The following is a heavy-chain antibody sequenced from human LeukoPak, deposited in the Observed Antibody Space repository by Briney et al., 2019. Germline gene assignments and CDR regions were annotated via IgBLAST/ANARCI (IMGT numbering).Heavy chain of an antibody. V-gene: IGHV4-39*02. CDR3: ARPLGYCSGGSCYGDAFDV. J-gene: IGHJ3*01. D-gene: IGHD2-15*01. Sequence: PSETLSLTCTVSGGPISSSSYYWGWIRQPPGKRLEWIGSIRYSGRTYDNPSLKSRVTISLDTSKNHFSLKLSSVTAADTAVYYCARPLGYCSGGSCYGDAFDVWGQGTMVTVSS. CDR1: GGPISSSSYY. CDR2: IRYSGRT.